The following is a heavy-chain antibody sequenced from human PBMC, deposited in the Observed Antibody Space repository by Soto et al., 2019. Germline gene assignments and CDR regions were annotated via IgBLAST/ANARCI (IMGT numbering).Heavy chain of an antibody. J-gene: IGHJ6*02. V-gene: IGHV1-18*01. D-gene: IGHD2-15*01. Sequence: ASVKGSCKASGYTFTSYGISWVRQAPGQGLEWMGWISAYNGNTNYAQKLQGRVTMTTDTSTSTAYMELRSLRSDDTAVYYCARDIVVVVADTPYYYYGMDVWGQGTTVTVSS. CDR2: ISAYNGNT. CDR3: ARDIVVVVADTPYYYYGMDV. CDR1: GYTFTSYG.